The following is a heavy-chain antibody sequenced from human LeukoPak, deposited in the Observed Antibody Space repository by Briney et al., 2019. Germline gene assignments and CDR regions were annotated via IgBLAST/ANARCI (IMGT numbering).Heavy chain of an antibody. Sequence: KPSETLSLSCTVSGGSISNSYWNWIRQPPGKGLEWFGYIYYSGTTKYNPSLRSRVTISVDTSKNQFSLRLTSVTAADTAVYYCARGFDSKSTYFDYWGQGTLVTVSS. CDR1: GGSISNSY. J-gene: IGHJ4*02. D-gene: IGHD5-12*01. V-gene: IGHV4-59*01. CDR2: IYYSGTT. CDR3: ARGFDSKSTYFDY.